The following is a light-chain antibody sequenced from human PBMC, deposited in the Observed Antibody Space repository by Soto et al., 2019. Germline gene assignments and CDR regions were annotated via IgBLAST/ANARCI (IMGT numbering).Light chain of an antibody. V-gene: IGKV1-5*03. J-gene: IGKJ2*03. Sequence: DIQMTQSPSTLSAFVGDRVTITCRASQSVGNWLAWYQQKPGKAPKLLIYEASSLESGVPSRFSGSGSGTEFTIPISSLQPDDFATYYCQLYNSYSLYSFGQGTKLEIK. CDR2: EAS. CDR3: QLYNSYSLYS. CDR1: QSVGNW.